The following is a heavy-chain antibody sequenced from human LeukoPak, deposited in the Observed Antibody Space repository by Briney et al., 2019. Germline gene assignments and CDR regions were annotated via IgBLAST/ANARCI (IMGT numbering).Heavy chain of an antibody. Sequence: PSETLSLTCTVSGGSISSSSYYWGWIRQPPGKGLEWIGSIYYSGSTYYNPSLKSRVTISVGTSKNQFSLKLSSVTAADTAVYYCVSYGSGSYYIDLPFDYWGQGTLVTVSS. CDR2: IYYSGST. V-gene: IGHV4-39*01. D-gene: IGHD3-10*01. CDR3: VSYGSGSYYIDLPFDY. J-gene: IGHJ4*02. CDR1: GGSISSSSYY.